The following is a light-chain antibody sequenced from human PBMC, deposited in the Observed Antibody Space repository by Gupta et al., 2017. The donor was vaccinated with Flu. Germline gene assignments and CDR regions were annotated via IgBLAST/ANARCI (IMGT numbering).Light chain of an antibody. CDR1: QSVSSY. Sequence: DGATLSCRASQSVSSYLAWYQQKPGQAPRLLIYDASNRATGIPARFSGSGSGTDFTLTISSLEPEDFAVYYCQQRSNWLSTTFGQGTRLEIK. J-gene: IGKJ5*01. CDR3: QQRSNWLSTT. CDR2: DAS. V-gene: IGKV3-11*01.